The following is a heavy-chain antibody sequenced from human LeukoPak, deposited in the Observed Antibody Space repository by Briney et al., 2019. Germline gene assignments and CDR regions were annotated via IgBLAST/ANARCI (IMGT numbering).Heavy chain of an antibody. Sequence: GGSLRLSCAASGFTFSSYAMHWVRQAPGKGLEWVAVISYDGNNKYYADSVKGRFTISRDNSENTLYLQMNSLRAEDTAVYYCAREDTYSDGLGSYHQGWFDPWGQGTLVTVSS. D-gene: IGHD3-10*01. J-gene: IGHJ5*02. V-gene: IGHV3-30-3*01. CDR1: GFTFSSYA. CDR2: ISYDGNNK. CDR3: AREDTYSDGLGSYHQGWFDP.